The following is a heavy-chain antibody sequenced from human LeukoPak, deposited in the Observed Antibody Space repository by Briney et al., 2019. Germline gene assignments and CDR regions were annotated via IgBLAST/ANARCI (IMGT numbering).Heavy chain of an antibody. CDR1: GGSFTIYS. V-gene: IGHV4-34*01. Sequence: PSETLSLTCAVYGGSFTIYSWTWIRQPPGKSLEWVGEISPSGNTQYNPSLKSRVTISLDASKSQFYLKLNSVTAADTAVYYCARRVRSADYRLDYWGQGTLVTVSS. J-gene: IGHJ4*02. CDR2: ISPSGNT. D-gene: IGHD4-11*01. CDR3: ARRVRSADYRLDY.